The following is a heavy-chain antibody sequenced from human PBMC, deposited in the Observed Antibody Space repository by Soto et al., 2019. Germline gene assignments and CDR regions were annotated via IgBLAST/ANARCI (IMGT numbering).Heavy chain of an antibody. D-gene: IGHD3-16*01. CDR3: ASGVGGIGDI. CDR2: IKQDGSEK. Sequence: EVQLVESGGGLVQPGGSLRLSCAGTGFTFSSHWMAWFRQAPGKGLEWVANIKQDGSEKYYVDSVKGRFTISRDNAKNSLYLQCNSLRADDPAVYYCASGVGGIGDIWGQGTMVSVSS. V-gene: IGHV3-7*01. CDR1: GFTFSSHW. J-gene: IGHJ3*02.